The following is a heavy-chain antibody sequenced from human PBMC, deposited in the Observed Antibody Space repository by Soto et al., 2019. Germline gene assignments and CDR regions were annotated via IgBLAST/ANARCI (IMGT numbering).Heavy chain of an antibody. V-gene: IGHV6-1*01. J-gene: IGHJ6*02. D-gene: IGHD6-13*01. CDR2: TYYRSKWYN. CDR1: GDSVSSNSAA. CDR3: ARGSRLAAAVLYYYYYGMDV. Sequence: SQTLSLTCAISGDSVSSNSAAWNWIRQYPSRGLEWLGRTYYRSKWYNDYAVSVKSRITINPDTSKNQFSLQLNSVTPEDTAVYYCARGSRLAAAVLYYYYYGMDVWGQGTTVTVSS.